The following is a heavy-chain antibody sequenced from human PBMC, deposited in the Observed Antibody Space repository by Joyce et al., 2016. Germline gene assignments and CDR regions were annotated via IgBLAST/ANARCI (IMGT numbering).Heavy chain of an antibody. CDR3: ARRAPDTYDYYMDV. CDR2: IYYEGNT. Sequence: QVQLQESGPGLVKPSQTLSLTCTVSGGSISIGGYYWSWVRQRPGKGLEWIGYIYYEGNTYYTPSFRSRLELSVDTSKNQFALNLSSVTAADTAVYYCARRAPDTYDYYMDVWGKGTTVSVSS. V-gene: IGHV4-31*03. D-gene: IGHD1-14*01. J-gene: IGHJ6*03. CDR1: GGSISIGGYY.